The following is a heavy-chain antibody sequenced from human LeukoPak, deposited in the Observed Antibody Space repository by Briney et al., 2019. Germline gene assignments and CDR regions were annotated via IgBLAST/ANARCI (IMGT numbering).Heavy chain of an antibody. D-gene: IGHD1-26*01. CDR1: GYTFTSYG. Sequence: ASVKVSCKAFGYTFTSYGFSWVRQAPGQGLEWMGWISGYNGYTYNSQKFLNRVTMTTDTSTTTAYLELRSLKSDDTAVYYCARVNMVGPILEDYYFYMDVWGKGTAVTVSS. CDR3: ARVNMVGPILEDYYFYMDV. CDR2: ISGYNGYT. V-gene: IGHV1-18*01. J-gene: IGHJ6*03.